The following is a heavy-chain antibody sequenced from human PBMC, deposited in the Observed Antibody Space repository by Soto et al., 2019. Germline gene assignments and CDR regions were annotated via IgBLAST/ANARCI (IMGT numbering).Heavy chain of an antibody. D-gene: IGHD3-10*01. V-gene: IGHV4-30-4*01. CDR1: GGSISSGNYY. Sequence: TLSLTCTVSGGSISSGNYYWTWIRQPPGKGLEWIGNIFYGGTTYYNPSLESRVSISIDTSKNQFSLKVSSVTAADTAVYYCARESGXFGEFNYYYNGMDVWGQGIMVTVSS. J-gene: IGHJ6*02. CDR2: IFYGGTT. CDR3: ARESGXFGEFNYYYNGMDV.